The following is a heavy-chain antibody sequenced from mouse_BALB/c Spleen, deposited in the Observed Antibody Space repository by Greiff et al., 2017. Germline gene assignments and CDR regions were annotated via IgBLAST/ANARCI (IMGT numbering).Heavy chain of an antibody. V-gene: IGHV1-5*01. D-gene: IGHD1-1*01. CDR3: TGSYYGSSYWYFDV. J-gene: IGHJ1*01. CDR1: GYTFTSYW. CDR2: IYPGNSDT. Sequence: EVKLQQSGTVLARPGASVKMSCKASGYTFTSYWMHWVKQRPGQGLEWIGAIYPGNSDTSYNQKFKGKAKLTAVTSTSTAYMELSSLTNEDSAVYYCTGSYYGSSYWYFDVWGAGTTVTVSS.